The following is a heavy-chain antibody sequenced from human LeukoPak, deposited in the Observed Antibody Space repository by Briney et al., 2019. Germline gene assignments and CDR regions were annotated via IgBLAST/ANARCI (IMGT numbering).Heavy chain of an antibody. CDR2: ISSTSSYI. V-gene: IGHV3-21*01. D-gene: IGHD2/OR15-2a*01. CDR1: GFTFSTFT. Sequence: GGSLRLSCAASGFTFSTFTMNWVRQAPGKGLEWVSSISSTSSYIYYADSVKGRFTISRDNAKNSLYLQMNSLRAEDTAVYYCAKVLYGRADAFDIWGQGTMVTVSS. J-gene: IGHJ3*02. CDR3: AKVLYGRADAFDI.